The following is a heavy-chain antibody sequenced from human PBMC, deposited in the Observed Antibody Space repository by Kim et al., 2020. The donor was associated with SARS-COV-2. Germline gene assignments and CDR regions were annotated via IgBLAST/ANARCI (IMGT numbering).Heavy chain of an antibody. Sequence: GGSLRLSCAASGFTFSSYAMSWVRQAPGKGLEWVSAISGSGSSTYYADSVKGRFTISRDNSKNTLYLQMNSLRAEDTAVYYCAKAAEDIVVVVAATGGYYFGSWGQGTLVTASS. CDR3: AKAAEDIVVVVAATGGYYFGS. D-gene: IGHD2-15*01. CDR1: GFTFSSYA. CDR2: ISGSGSST. J-gene: IGHJ4*02. V-gene: IGHV3-23*01.